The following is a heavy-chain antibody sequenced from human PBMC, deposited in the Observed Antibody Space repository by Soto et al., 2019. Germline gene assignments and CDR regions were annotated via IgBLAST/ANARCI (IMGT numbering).Heavy chain of an antibody. D-gene: IGHD2-15*01. CDR3: ARCRRYCSGGSCYYYYYYMDV. J-gene: IGHJ6*03. V-gene: IGHV4-34*01. Sequence: PSETLSLTCAVYGGSFSGYYCSWIRQPPGKGLEWIGEINHSGSTNYNPSLKSRVTISVDTFKNQFSLKLSSVTVADTAVYYCARCRRYCSGGSCYYYYYYMDVWGKGTTVTVSS. CDR1: GGSFSGYY. CDR2: INHSGST.